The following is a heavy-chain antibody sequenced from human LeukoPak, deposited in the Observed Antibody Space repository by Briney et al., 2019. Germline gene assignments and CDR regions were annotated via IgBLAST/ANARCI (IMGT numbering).Heavy chain of an antibody. J-gene: IGHJ6*03. CDR2: ISGSGGST. V-gene: IGHV3-23*01. CDR1: GFPFSSYA. Sequence: QPGGSLRLSCAASGFPFSSYAMSWVRQAPGKGLEWVSAISGSGGSTYYADSVKGRFTISRDNSKNTLYLQMNSLRAEDTAVYYCAKDRIAVADHSYYYYMDVWGKGTTVTVSS. D-gene: IGHD6-19*01. CDR3: AKDRIAVADHSYYYYMDV.